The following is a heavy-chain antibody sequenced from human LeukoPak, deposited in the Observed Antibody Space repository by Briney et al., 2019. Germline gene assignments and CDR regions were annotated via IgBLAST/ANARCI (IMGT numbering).Heavy chain of an antibody. Sequence: SETLSLTCAVYGGSFSGYYWSWIRQPPGKGLEWIGEINHSGSTNYNPSLRSRVTISVDTSKNQFSLKLSSVTAADTAVYYCATASYTGSGYYYVRAFDIWGQGTMVTVSS. J-gene: IGHJ3*02. CDR1: GGSFSGYY. D-gene: IGHD3-22*01. CDR3: ATASYTGSGYYYVRAFDI. CDR2: INHSGST. V-gene: IGHV4-34*01.